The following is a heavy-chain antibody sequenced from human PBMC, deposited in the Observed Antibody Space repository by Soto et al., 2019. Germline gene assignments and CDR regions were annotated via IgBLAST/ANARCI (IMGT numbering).Heavy chain of an antibody. CDR3: ARDLAPGVVVPAAMSYYYGMDV. D-gene: IGHD2-2*01. V-gene: IGHV3-53*01. CDR1: GFTVSSNY. CDR2: IYSGGST. J-gene: IGHJ6*02. Sequence: PGGSLRLSCAASGFTVSSNYMSWVRQAPGKGLEWVSVIYSGGSTYYADSVKGRFTISRDNSKNTPYLQMNSLRAEDTAVYYCARDLAPGVVVPAAMSYYYGMDVWGQGTTVTVSS.